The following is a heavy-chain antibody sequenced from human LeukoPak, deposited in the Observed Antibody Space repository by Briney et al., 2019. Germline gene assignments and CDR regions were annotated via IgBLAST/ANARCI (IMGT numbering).Heavy chain of an antibody. CDR1: GGSISSGSYY. V-gene: IGHV4-61*02. Sequence: SETLSLTCTVSGGSISSGSYYWSWIRQPAGKGLEWIGRIYTSGSTNYNPSLKSRVTISVDTSKNQFSLKLSSVTAADTAVYYCARDRSGYSYGLIQYYFDYWGQGTLVTVSS. J-gene: IGHJ4*02. CDR3: ARDRSGYSYGLIQYYFDY. D-gene: IGHD5-18*01. CDR2: IYTSGST.